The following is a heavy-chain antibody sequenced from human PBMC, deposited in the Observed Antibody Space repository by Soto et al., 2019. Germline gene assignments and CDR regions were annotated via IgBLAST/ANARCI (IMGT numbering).Heavy chain of an antibody. CDR1: GGTFSSYA. CDR3: ARDPIVLVPAATGKYNWFDP. D-gene: IGHD2-2*01. V-gene: IGHV1-69*12. J-gene: IGHJ5*02. CDR2: IIPIFGTA. Sequence: QVQLVQSGAEVKKPGSSVKVSCKASGGTFSSYAISWVRQAPGQGLEWMGGIIPIFGTANYAQKFQGRVTITADEPTSTAYMELSSLRSEDTAVYYCARDPIVLVPAATGKYNWFDPWGQGTLVTVSS.